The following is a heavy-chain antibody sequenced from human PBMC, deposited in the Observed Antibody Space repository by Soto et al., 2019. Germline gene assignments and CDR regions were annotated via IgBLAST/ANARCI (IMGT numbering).Heavy chain of an antibody. D-gene: IGHD4-4*01. V-gene: IGHV1-69*08. J-gene: IGHJ5*02. CDR1: GGTFSTYT. CDR3: AGDPDSHYNDSHASSYP. Sequence: QVQLVQSGAEVKKPGSSVKVSCKGSGGTFSTYTITWVRQAPGQGLEWKGRIIPIIGIINYAQKFQGRVTISADKFTGTAYMELTGLRSDDTAVYYCAGDPDSHYNDSHASSYPWGQGTLVTVSS. CDR2: IIPIIGII.